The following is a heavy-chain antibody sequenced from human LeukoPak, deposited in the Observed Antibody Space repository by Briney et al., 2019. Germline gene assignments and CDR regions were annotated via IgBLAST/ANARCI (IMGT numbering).Heavy chain of an antibody. CDR3: NIVVVTATAFDY. CDR1: GFTFSSYS. V-gene: IGHV3-21*01. CDR2: ISSSSSYI. J-gene: IGHJ4*02. D-gene: IGHD2-21*02. Sequence: SGGSLRLFCAASGFTFSSYSMNWVRQAPGKGLEWVSSISSSSSYIYYADSVKGRFTISRDNAKNSLYLQMNSLRAEDTAVYYCNIVVVTATAFDYWGQGTLVTVSS.